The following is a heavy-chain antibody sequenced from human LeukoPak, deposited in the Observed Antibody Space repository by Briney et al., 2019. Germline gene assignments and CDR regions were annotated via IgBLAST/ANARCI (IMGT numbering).Heavy chain of an antibody. V-gene: IGHV4-59*08. CDR1: GGSISSYY. D-gene: IGHD6-6*01. Sequence: SETLSLTCTVSGGSISSYYWSWIRQPPGKGLKWIGYFYYSGCTNFNPSLKSPVTIAVDSSKNQFPLKLSSVTAADTAVYYRARQSSGGPDSSSSYFYYCGQGTLVTVSS. CDR2: FYYSGCT. CDR3: ARQSSGGPDSSSSYFYY. J-gene: IGHJ4*02.